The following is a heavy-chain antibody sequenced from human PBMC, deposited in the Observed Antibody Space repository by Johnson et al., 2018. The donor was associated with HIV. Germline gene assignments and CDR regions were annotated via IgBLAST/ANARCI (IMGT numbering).Heavy chain of an antibody. J-gene: IGHJ3*02. CDR3: ARNGLIPAAKGVAFDI. CDR2: IRFNGSHK. D-gene: IGHD2-2*01. CDR1: RFTFSYYG. Sequence: QVQLVESGGGVVQPGGSLRLSCSASRFTFSYYGMHWVRQAPGKGLEWVTFIRFNGSHKYYADSVKGRFTISRDKNTLYLQMNSLRAEDTAVYYCARNGLIPAAKGVAFDIWGQGTTVTVSS. V-gene: IGHV3-30*02.